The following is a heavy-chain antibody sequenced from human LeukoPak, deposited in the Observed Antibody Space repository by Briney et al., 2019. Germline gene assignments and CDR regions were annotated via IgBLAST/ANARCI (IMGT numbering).Heavy chain of an antibody. D-gene: IGHD3-22*01. CDR3: ARVYSSPALNNWFVP. CDR2: ISYDGSNK. Sequence: GGSLRLSCAASGFTFSSYAMHWVRQAPGKGLEWVAVISYDGSNKDYADSVKGRFTISRDNSKNTLYLQMNSLRTEDTALFYCARVYSSPALNNWFVPWGQGTLVTVSS. V-gene: IGHV3-30*04. CDR1: GFTFSSYA. J-gene: IGHJ5*02.